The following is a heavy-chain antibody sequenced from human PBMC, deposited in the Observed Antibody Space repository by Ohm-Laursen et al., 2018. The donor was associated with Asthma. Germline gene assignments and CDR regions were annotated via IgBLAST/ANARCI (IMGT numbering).Heavy chain of an antibody. D-gene: IGHD5-18*01. Sequence: SLRLSCAAPGYTFSRYSIHWVRQAPGKGLEWVSAISGSGGSTYYADSVKGRFTISRDNSKNTLYLQMNSLRAEDTAVYYCAKENIAWIQLWSSDYWGQGTLVTVSS. CDR1: GYTFSRYS. J-gene: IGHJ4*02. CDR3: AKENIAWIQLWSSDY. V-gene: IGHV3-23*01. CDR2: ISGSGGST.